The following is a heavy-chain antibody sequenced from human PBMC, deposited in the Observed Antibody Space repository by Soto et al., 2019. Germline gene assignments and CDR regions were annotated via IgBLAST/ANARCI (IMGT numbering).Heavy chain of an antibody. Sequence: PGGSLRLSCEASGFTFSYYWMIWVRQAPGKGPEWVANIKFDGSEKQYVDSVRGRFTISRDNSRSSLSLQMNSLRAGDTAVYYCVKDGGYCSSSTCYAPRNHYFDSWGQGTLVTVSS. CDR2: IKFDGSEK. CDR1: GFTFSYYW. CDR3: VKDGGYCSSSTCYAPRNHYFDS. J-gene: IGHJ4*02. D-gene: IGHD2-2*01. V-gene: IGHV3-7*03.